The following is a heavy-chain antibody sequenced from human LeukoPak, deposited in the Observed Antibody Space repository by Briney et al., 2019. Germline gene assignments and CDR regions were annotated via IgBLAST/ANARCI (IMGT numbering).Heavy chain of an antibody. CDR2: IKQDGSEK. D-gene: IGHD3-22*01. Sequence: GGSLRLSCAASGFTFSSYWMSWVRQAPGKGLEWVANIKQDGSEKYYVASVKGRFTISRDNAKNSLYLQMSSLRAEDTAVYYCARDTYDSSGYYAHLDYWGQGTLVTVSS. V-gene: IGHV3-7*01. CDR1: GFTFSSYW. J-gene: IGHJ4*02. CDR3: ARDTYDSSGYYAHLDY.